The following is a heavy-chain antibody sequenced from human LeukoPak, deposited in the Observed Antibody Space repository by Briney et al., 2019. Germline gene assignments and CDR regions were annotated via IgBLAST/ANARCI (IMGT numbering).Heavy chain of an antibody. D-gene: IGHD5-18*01. CDR1: GFTFNSYW. V-gene: IGHV3-74*01. J-gene: IGHJ4*02. Sequence: QPGGSLRLSCVASGFTFNSYWMHWVRQAPGKGLVWVSRINSDGSSTTYADSVKGRFTISRDNAKNTLYLQMNSLRAEDTAVYYCARDDRGQLWSLDYWGQGTLVTVSS. CDR2: INSDGSST. CDR3: ARDDRGQLWSLDY.